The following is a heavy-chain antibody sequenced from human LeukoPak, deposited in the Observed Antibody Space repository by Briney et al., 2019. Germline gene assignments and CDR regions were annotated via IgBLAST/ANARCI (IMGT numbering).Heavy chain of an antibody. CDR2: ISSSGSTI. V-gene: IGHV3-11*01. CDR1: GFTFSDYY. Sequence: PGGSLRLSCAASGFTFSDYYMSWIRQAPGKGLEWVSYISSSGSTIYYADSVKGRFTISRDNAKNSLYLQMNSLRAEDTAVYYCARDISSSWYCLDYWGQGTLVTVSS. J-gene: IGHJ4*02. D-gene: IGHD6-13*01. CDR3: ARDISSSWYCLDY.